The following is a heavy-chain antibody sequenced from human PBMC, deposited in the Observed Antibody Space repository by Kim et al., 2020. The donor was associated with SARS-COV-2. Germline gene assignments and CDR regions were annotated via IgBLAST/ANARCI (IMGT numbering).Heavy chain of an antibody. J-gene: IGHJ4*02. D-gene: IGHD3-22*01. CDR1: GGSISSSSYY. V-gene: IGHV4-39*01. CDR2: IYYSGRT. CDR3: ARHLWSSGYYEN. Sequence: SETLSLTCTVSGGSISSSSYYWGWIRQPPGKGLEWIGSIYYSGRTYYNPSLKSRVTISVDTSKNQFSLKLSSVTAADTAVYYCARHLWSSGYYENWGQGTRVTVSA.